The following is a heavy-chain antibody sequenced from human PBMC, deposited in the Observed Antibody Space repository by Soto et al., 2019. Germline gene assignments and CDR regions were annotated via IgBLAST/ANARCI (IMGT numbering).Heavy chain of an antibody. CDR1: GGSFNTYD. J-gene: IGHJ4*02. D-gene: IGHD6-19*01. CDR2: IIPVFDAT. V-gene: IGHV1-69*06. CDR3: ARDRSSSWYNGTFYFDS. Sequence: QVQLVQSGAEVRRPGSSVKVSCTASGGSFNTYDISWVRQAPGQGLEWMGGIIPVFDATKFAQKFQGRLTITADKSTGTVYMELRRLRSEDTAVYYCARDRSSSWYNGTFYFDSWGQGTLVTVSS.